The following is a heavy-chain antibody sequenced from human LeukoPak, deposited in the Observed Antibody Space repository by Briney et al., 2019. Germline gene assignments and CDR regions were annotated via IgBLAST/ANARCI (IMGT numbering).Heavy chain of an antibody. J-gene: IGHJ4*02. CDR3: ARGYDSSGFDY. CDR2: IYYSGST. Sequence: SETLSLTCTVSGGSISSYYWSWIRQPPGRGLEWIGYIYYSGSTNYNPSLKSRVTMSVDTSKNQFSLKLSSVTAADTAVYYCARGYDSSGFDYWGQGTLVTVSS. CDR1: GGSISSYY. V-gene: IGHV4-59*12. D-gene: IGHD3-22*01.